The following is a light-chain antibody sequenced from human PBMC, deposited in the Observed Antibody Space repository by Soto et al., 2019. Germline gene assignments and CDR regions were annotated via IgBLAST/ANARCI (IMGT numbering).Light chain of an antibody. J-gene: IGKJ1*01. Sequence: EIVLTQSPGTLSLSQGERATLSCRASQSVSSRYLAWYQQKPGQAPRLLILGASTRATGIPARFSGSGSGTEFTLTISSLQPDDFATYYCQHYNSYSEAFGQGTKVDI. CDR2: GAS. V-gene: IGKV3-20*01. CDR1: QSVSSRY. CDR3: QHYNSYSEA.